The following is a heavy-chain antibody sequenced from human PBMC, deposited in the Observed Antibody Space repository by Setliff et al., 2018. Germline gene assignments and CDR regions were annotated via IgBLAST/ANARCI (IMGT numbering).Heavy chain of an antibody. CDR3: ARHSNSWPVDY. D-gene: IGHD6-13*01. Sequence: SETLSLTCTVSGGSISISGYYWGWIRQPPGKGLEWIGSTFYSGSTYYNPSLKSRVSISVDTPKNQFSLRLSSVTAADTAVYYCARHSNSWPVDYWGQGTLVTVSS. J-gene: IGHJ4*02. CDR1: GGSISISGYY. V-gene: IGHV4-39*01. CDR2: TFYSGST.